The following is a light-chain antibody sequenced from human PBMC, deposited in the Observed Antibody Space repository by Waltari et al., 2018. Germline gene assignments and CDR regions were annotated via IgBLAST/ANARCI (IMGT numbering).Light chain of an antibody. CDR3: QQYGSSPYT. CDR2: GAS. V-gene: IGKV3-20*01. CDR1: QSVSSSY. J-gene: IGKJ2*01. Sequence: EIVFTQSPGTLSLSPGERATLPCRASQSVSSSYLAWYQQKPGQAPRLLIYGASRRATGIPDRFSGSGSGTDFTLTISRLEPEDFAVYYCQQYGSSPYTFGQGTKLEIK.